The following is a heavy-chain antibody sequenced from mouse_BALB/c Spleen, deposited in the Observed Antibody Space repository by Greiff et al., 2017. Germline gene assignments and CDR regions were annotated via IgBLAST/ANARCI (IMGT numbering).Heavy chain of an antibody. CDR1: GFTFSSYT. Sequence: EVQLVESGGGLVQPGGSLKLSCAASGFTFSSYTMSWVRQTPEKRLEWVAYISNGGGSTYYPDTVKGRFTISRDNAKNTLYLQMGSLKSEDTAMYYCASLYYYGSRDYAMDYWGQGTSVTVSS. D-gene: IGHD1-1*01. J-gene: IGHJ4*01. CDR3: ASLYYYGSRDYAMDY. CDR2: ISNGGGST. V-gene: IGHV5-12-2*01.